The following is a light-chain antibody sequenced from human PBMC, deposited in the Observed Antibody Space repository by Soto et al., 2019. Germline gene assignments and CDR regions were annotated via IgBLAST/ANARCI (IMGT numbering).Light chain of an antibody. Sequence: QSALTQPASVSGCPGQSIAISCTGTSSDVGGYNYVSWYQQHPGKAPKLMIYEVGNRPSGVSNRFSGSKSGNTASLTISGLQAEDEADYYCNSYTTSSLWVFGGGTKLTVL. CDR2: EVG. CDR3: NSYTTSSLWV. CDR1: SSDVGGYNY. V-gene: IGLV2-14*01. J-gene: IGLJ3*02.